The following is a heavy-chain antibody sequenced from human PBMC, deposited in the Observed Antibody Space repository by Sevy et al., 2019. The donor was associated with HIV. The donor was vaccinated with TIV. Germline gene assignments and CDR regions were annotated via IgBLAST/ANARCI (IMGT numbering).Heavy chain of an antibody. CDR3: AKDAYSSGDGYFDY. Sequence: GGSLRLSCAASGFTFSSYDMHWVRQAPGKGLEWVAVISYDGSNKYYADSVKGRFTISRDNSKNTLYLQMNSLRAEDTAVYYCAKDAYSSGDGYFDYWSQGTLVTVSS. CDR1: GFTFSSYD. D-gene: IGHD6-19*01. J-gene: IGHJ4*02. CDR2: ISYDGSNK. V-gene: IGHV3-30*18.